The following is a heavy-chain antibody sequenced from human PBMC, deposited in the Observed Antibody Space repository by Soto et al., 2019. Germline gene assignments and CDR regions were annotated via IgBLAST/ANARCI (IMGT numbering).Heavy chain of an antibody. CDR3: ARGESIAVAGANYYYYGMDV. Sequence: GGSLRLSCAASGFTFSSYDMHWVRQATGKGLEWVSAIGTAGDTYYPGSVKGRFTISRENAKNSLYLQMNSLRAEDTAVYYCARGESIAVAGANYYYYGMDVWGQGTTVTVSS. D-gene: IGHD6-19*01. V-gene: IGHV3-13*01. CDR2: IGTAGDT. CDR1: GFTFSSYD. J-gene: IGHJ6*02.